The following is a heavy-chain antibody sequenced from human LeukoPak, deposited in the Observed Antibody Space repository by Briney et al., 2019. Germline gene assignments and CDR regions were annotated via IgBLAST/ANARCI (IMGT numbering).Heavy chain of an antibody. D-gene: IGHD3-10*01. CDR1: GFTLRTYW. J-gene: IGHJ3*02. CDR2: IDSDGSTT. Sequence: PGGSLRLSCAASGFTLRTYWMHWVRQVPGKGLVWVSRIDSDGSTTNYADSVKGRFTISRDNAKNTLFLQMDSLSAEDTALYYCARVGGGVRGSAFDMWGRGTMVTVSS. CDR3: ARVGGGVRGSAFDM. V-gene: IGHV3-74*01.